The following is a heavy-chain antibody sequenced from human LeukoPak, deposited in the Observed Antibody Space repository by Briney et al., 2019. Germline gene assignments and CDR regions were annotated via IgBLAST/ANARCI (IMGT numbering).Heavy chain of an antibody. V-gene: IGHV4-4*07. CDR1: GGSISSYY. CDR3: ARDGSSWSPLDI. J-gene: IGHJ3*02. Sequence: PSETLSLTCTVSGGSISSYYWSWIRQTAGKGLEWIGRIYTSGSTNYNPSLKSRITISVDKSKNQFSLKVSSVTAADTAVYYCARDGSSWSPLDIWGQGTMVTVSS. D-gene: IGHD6-13*01. CDR2: IYTSGST.